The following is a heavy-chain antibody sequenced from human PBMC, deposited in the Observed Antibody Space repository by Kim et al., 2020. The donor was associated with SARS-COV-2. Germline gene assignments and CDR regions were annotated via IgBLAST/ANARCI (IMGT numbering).Heavy chain of an antibody. Sequence: TNYSPSFQGHVTISADKSISTAYLQWSSLKASDTAMYYCARLHRASPVDYWGQGTLVTVSS. J-gene: IGHJ4*02. V-gene: IGHV5-10-1*01. CDR2: T. CDR3: ARLHRASPVDY. D-gene: IGHD1-26*01.